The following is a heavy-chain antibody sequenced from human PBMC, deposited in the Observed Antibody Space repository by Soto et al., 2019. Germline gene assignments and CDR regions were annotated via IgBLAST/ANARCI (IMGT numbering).Heavy chain of an antibody. CDR3: ARWEAVWGACYYYYYMDV. CDR2: IKQDGSEK. D-gene: IGHD3-16*01. CDR1: GFTFSSYW. Sequence: GGSLRLSCAASGFTFSSYWMSWVRQAPGKGLEWVANIKQDGSEKYYVDSVKGRFTISRDNAKNSLYLQMNSLRAEDTAVYYCARWEAVWGACYYYYYMDVWGKGTTVTVSS. V-gene: IGHV3-7*01. J-gene: IGHJ6*03.